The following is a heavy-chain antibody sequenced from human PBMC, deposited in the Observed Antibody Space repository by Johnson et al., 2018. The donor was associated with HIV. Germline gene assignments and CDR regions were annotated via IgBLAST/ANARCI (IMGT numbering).Heavy chain of an antibody. V-gene: IGHV3-74*02. Sequence: VQLVESGGGVVRPGGSLRLSCAASGFTFSNYWMHWVRQAPGKGLVWVSRIFSDGSNTDYADSVKGRFTISRDNAKNTLYLQMNSLRAEDTAAYYCARKQWGPRDAFDIWGQGTMVTVSS. CDR2: IFSDGSNT. D-gene: IGHD6-19*01. CDR1: GFTFSNYW. J-gene: IGHJ3*02. CDR3: ARKQWGPRDAFDI.